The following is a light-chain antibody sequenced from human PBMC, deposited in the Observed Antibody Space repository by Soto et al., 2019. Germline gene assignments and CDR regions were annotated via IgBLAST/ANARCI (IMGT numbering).Light chain of an antibody. CDR2: EVN. V-gene: IGLV2-23*02. Sequence: QSVLTQPASVSGSPGQSITISCTGTSIDIGTYNLVSWYQQHPANAPKLMIYEVNKRPSGVSNRFSGSKSGNTASLTISGLQAEEEADYYCSSCAGSNTLIFGGGTKLTVL. CDR3: SSCAGSNTLI. CDR1: SIDIGTYNL. J-gene: IGLJ2*01.